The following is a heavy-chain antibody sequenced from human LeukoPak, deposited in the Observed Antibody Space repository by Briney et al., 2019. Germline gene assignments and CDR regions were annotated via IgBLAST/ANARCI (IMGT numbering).Heavy chain of an antibody. CDR3: ARVGYDSSGYQRAFDY. CDR1: GFTLSSYA. D-gene: IGHD3-22*01. CDR2: INSDGSST. Sequence: GGTLRLSCAASGFTLSSYAKSWVPQAPGKGLVWVSRINSDGSSTSYADSVKGRFTISRANAKNTLYLQMNSLRAEDTAVYYCARVGYDSSGYQRAFDYWGQGTLVTVSS. V-gene: IGHV3-74*01. J-gene: IGHJ4*02.